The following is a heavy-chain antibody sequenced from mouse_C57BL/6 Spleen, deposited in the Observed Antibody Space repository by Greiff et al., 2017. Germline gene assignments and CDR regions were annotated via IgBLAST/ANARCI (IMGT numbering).Heavy chain of an antibody. J-gene: IGHJ2*01. CDR3: ATLYYYGSSSGFDY. CDR2: IYPRDGST. Sequence: VQLQQSGPELVKPGASVKLSCKASGYTFTSYDINWVKQRPGQGLEWIGWIYPRDGSTKYNEKFKGKATLTVDTSSSTAYMELHSLTSEDSAVYFCATLYYYGSSSGFDYWGQGTTLTVSS. CDR1: GYTFTSYD. D-gene: IGHD1-1*01. V-gene: IGHV1-85*01.